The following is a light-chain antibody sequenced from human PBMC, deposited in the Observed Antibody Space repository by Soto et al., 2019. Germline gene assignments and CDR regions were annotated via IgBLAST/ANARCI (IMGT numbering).Light chain of an antibody. Sequence: EIVLTQSPATLSLSPGDRATLSCRASESLGKTLAWYQQKPGQAPRLLIYDVFKRVTGIPARFSGSGSGTEFTLTISSLDPEDFAVYYCQQRNTWPLTFGGGTKVEIK. J-gene: IGKJ4*01. V-gene: IGKV3-11*01. CDR2: DVF. CDR1: ESLGKT. CDR3: QQRNTWPLT.